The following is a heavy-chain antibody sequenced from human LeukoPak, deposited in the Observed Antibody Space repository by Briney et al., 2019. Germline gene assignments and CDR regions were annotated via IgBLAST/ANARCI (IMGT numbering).Heavy chain of an antibody. V-gene: IGHV3-21*01. CDR3: AKDPQDIVVVPAAIRGEPNPHRDY. CDR2: ISSSSSYI. J-gene: IGHJ4*02. D-gene: IGHD2-2*02. CDR1: GFTFSSYS. Sequence: GGSLRLSCAASGFTFSSYSMNWVRQAPGKGLEWVSSISSSSSYIYYADSVKGRFTISRDNAKNSLYLQMSCLRAEDTAVYYCAKDPQDIVVVPAAIRGEPNPHRDYWGQGTLVTVSS.